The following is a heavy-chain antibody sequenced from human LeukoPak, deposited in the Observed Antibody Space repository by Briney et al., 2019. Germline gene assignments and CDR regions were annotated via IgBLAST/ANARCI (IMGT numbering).Heavy chain of an antibody. CDR1: GGSISSYY. Sequence: PSETLSLTCTVSGGSISSYYWIWIRQPPRKGLERIGYIYYSGSTNYNPSLKSRVTISVDTSTNQISLRLSSVSAADTAVYYCARCGGNGGGWVGHYYYMDVWGKGTTVTVSS. CDR2: IYYSGST. CDR3: ARCGGNGGGWVGHYYYMDV. J-gene: IGHJ6*03. D-gene: IGHD4-23*01. V-gene: IGHV4-59*08.